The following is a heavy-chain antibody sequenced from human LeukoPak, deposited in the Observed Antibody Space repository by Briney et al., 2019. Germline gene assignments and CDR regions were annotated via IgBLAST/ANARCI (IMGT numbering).Heavy chain of an antibody. CDR1: GGTFSRYT. CDR3: ARLEWELPLDY. Sequence: GASVKVSCKASGGTFSRYTISWGRQAPGQGLEWMGRIIPILGIANYAQKFQGRVTITADKSTSTAYMELSSLRSEDTAVYYCARLEWELPLDYWGQGTLVTVSS. CDR2: IIPILGIA. V-gene: IGHV1-69*02. D-gene: IGHD1-26*01. J-gene: IGHJ4*02.